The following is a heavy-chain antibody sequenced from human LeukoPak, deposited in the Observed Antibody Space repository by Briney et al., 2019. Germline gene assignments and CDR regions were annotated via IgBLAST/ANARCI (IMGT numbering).Heavy chain of an antibody. V-gene: IGHV4-34*01. J-gene: IGHJ4*02. CDR3: AREKERYSDY. CDR1: GGSFSGYY. D-gene: IGHD5-18*01. CDR2: INQSGST. Sequence: SETLSLTCAVYGGSFSGYYWSWIRQPPGKGLEWMGEINQSGSTNYNPSLKSRVTISVDTSKNQFSLKLSSVTAADTAVYYCAREKERYSDYWGQGTLVTVSS.